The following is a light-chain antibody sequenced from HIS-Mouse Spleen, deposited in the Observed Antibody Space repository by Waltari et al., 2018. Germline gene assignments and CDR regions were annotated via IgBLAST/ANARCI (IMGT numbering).Light chain of an antibody. J-gene: IGKJ2*01. V-gene: IGKV2-28*01. CDR3: MQALQTPWT. Sequence: DMVMTQSPLSLPVTPGEPASTSSSSRQSLLHSNGYNDLDWYLQKPGQSPQLLIYLGSNRASGVPDRFSGSGSGTDFTLKISRVEAEDVGVYYCMQALQTPWTFGQGTKLEIK. CDR1: QSLLHSNGYND. CDR2: LGS.